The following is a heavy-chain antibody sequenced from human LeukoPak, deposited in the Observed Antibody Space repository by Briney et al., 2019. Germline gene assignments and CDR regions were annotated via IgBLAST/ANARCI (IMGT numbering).Heavy chain of an antibody. CDR3: ARRGGTVVGDTGYHYWYFDN. Sequence: SETLSLTCTVSGGSISSYYRSWVRQFPGKGLEWIGYISDSGSTNYSPSLESRVTISVDTSKNKFFLMLSSVTAADTAVYYCARRGGTVVGDTGYHYWYFDNWGQGTLVTVSS. V-gene: IGHV4-59*08. D-gene: IGHD5-12*01. J-gene: IGHJ4*02. CDR2: ISDSGST. CDR1: GGSISSYY.